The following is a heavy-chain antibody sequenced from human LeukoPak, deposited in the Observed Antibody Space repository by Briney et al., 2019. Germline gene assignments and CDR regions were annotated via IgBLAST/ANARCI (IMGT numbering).Heavy chain of an antibody. V-gene: IGHV1-18*01. CDR2: INTYNGNT. Sequence: GASVKVSCKASGYTFTRYGISWVRQAPGQALEWMGWINTYNGNTDYAQKRQGRVTMTTDTSTSTAYMELRSLRSDDTALYYCATNYYDSSGYYSIDYWGQGTLVTVSS. J-gene: IGHJ4*02. CDR1: GYTFTRYG. CDR3: ATNYYDSSGYYSIDY. D-gene: IGHD3-22*01.